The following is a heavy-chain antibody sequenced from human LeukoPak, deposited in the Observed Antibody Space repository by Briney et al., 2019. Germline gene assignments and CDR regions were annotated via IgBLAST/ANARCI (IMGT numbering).Heavy chain of an antibody. D-gene: IGHD2-15*01. V-gene: IGHV3-23*01. CDR3: AAYSGLDD. CDR1: GFTFTTYA. J-gene: IGHJ4*02. Sequence: PGGSLRLSCVASGFTFTTYAMTWVRQAPGKGLEWVSGISGSGGNIYYADAVKGRFTISRDNSKNTLYLQMNSLRAEDTAVYCCAAYSGLDDWGQGTLVTVSS. CDR2: ISGSGGNI.